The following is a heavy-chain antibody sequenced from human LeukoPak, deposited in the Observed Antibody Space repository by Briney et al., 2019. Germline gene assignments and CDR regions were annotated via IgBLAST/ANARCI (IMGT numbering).Heavy chain of an antibody. D-gene: IGHD7-27*01. CDR1: GFTFGSYA. CDR3: TTYKNWVAGDV. Sequence: GGSLRLSCAASGFTFGSYAMSWVRQAPGKGPEWVATIKQDGSEEHYVDSVKGRFTVSRDNARNSLFLQMNSLRVEDTAVYYCTTYKNWVAGDVWGQGTTVSVSS. J-gene: IGHJ6*02. V-gene: IGHV3-7*01. CDR2: IKQDGSEE.